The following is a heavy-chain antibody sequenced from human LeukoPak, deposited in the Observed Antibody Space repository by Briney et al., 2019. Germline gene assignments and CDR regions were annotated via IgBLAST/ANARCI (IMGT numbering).Heavy chain of an antibody. CDR2: ISSSGSTI. Sequence: GGSLRLSCAVSGFTFSSYEMNWVRQAPGKGLEWVSYISSSGSTIYYADSVKGRFTISRDNAKNSLYLQMNSLRAEDTAVYYCARRYYYYMDVWGKGTTVTISS. CDR3: ARRYYYYMDV. J-gene: IGHJ6*03. CDR1: GFTFSSYE. V-gene: IGHV3-48*03.